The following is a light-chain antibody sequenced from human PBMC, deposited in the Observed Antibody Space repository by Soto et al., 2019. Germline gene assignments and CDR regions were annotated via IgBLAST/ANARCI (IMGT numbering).Light chain of an antibody. CDR3: QSYDSSLSGSHVV. Sequence: QAVVTQPPSVSGAPGQRVTISCTGSSSNIGAGYDVHWYQQLPGTAPKLLIYGNSNRPSGVPDRFSGSKSGTSASLAITGLQADDEADYDCQSYDSSLSGSHVVFGGGTKLTVL. CDR1: SSNIGAGYD. V-gene: IGLV1-40*01. J-gene: IGLJ2*01. CDR2: GNS.